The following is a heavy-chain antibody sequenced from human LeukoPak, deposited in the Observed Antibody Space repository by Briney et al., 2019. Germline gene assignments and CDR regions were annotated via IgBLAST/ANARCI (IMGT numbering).Heavy chain of an antibody. J-gene: IGHJ4*02. D-gene: IGHD6-19*01. V-gene: IGHV4-59*08. CDR3: ARHPFSAPFDY. Sequence: TSETLSLTCIVSGGSMNSYYWSWFRQPPGKGLEWIAYVYQTGDTRYNPSLKSRVSISLDMSKNQFSLKVSSVTATDTAVYYCARHPFSAPFDYWGQGILVTVSS. CDR2: VYQTGDT. CDR1: GGSMNSYY.